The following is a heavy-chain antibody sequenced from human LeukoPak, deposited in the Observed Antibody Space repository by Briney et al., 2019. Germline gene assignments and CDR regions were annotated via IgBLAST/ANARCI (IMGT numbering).Heavy chain of an antibody. Sequence: PSETLSLTCAVSGYPISSGYYWGWIRQPPGKGLEWIGNIYHSGSTYYNPSLKSRVTISVDTSKNQFSLKLNSVTAADTAVYYCARYGYSSSAGDYWGQGTLVTVSS. J-gene: IGHJ4*02. CDR3: ARYGYSSSAGDY. CDR2: IYHSGST. V-gene: IGHV4-38-2*01. CDR1: GYPISSGYY. D-gene: IGHD6-6*01.